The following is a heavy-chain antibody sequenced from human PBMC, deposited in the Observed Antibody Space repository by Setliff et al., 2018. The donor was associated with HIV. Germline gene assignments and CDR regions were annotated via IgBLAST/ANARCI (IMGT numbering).Heavy chain of an antibody. V-gene: IGHV3-21*01. CDR3: ARDFGSWLYGGSHWGFDH. CDR2: ISSGSDYI. CDR1: GFTFSSYS. D-gene: IGHD1-26*01. Sequence: SLRLSCAASGFTFSSYSMNWVRQAPGKGLEWVSSISSGSDYIYYADSVRGRFTISRDNAKNSLYLQMNSLRVEDTAVYYCARDFGSWLYGGSHWGFDHWGQGTLVTVSS. J-gene: IGHJ4*02.